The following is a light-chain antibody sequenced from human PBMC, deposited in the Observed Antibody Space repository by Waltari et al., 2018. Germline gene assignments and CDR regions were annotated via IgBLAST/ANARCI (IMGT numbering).Light chain of an antibody. V-gene: IGKV3-20*01. Sequence: SGRASQSFRKYLAWYQQRPCQAPRLLIYDASTRATGIPDRFSGSGFGTDFSLTISRLEPEDFAVYYCQKYESLPATFGQGTKVEIK. J-gene: IGKJ1*01. CDR1: QSFRKY. CDR3: QKYESLPAT. CDR2: DAS.